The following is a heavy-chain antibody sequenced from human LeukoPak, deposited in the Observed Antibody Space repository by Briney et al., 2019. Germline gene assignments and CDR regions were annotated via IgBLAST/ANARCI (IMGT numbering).Heavy chain of an antibody. D-gene: IGHD3-10*01. J-gene: IGHJ6*03. V-gene: IGHV1-46*01. CDR2: INPSGGST. Sequence: ASVKVSCKASGYTFTSYDMHWVRQAPGQGLEWMGIINPSGGSTSYAQKFQGRVTMTRDTSTSTVYMELSSLRSEDTAVYYCARAYAKTRTITMVRGGTSLDYYYMDVWGKGTTVTISS. CDR3: ARAYAKTRTITMVRGGTSLDYYYMDV. CDR1: GYTFTSYD.